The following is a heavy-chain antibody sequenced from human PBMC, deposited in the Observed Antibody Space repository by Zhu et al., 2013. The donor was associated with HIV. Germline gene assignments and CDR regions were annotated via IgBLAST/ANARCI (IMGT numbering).Heavy chain of an antibody. Sequence: QLKLVQSGPEVKRPGSSVKVSCETSGVYFNSLPISWLRQAPGQGLEWMGGIIPIFGTANYAQKFQGRVTITADESTSTAYMELSSLRSEDTAVYYCARALQSGGYYYYGMDVWGQGTTVTVSS. V-gene: IGHV1-69*01. D-gene: IGHD4-4*01. CDR2: IIPIFGTA. J-gene: IGHJ6*02. CDR3: ARALQSGGYYYYGMDV. CDR1: GVYFNSLP.